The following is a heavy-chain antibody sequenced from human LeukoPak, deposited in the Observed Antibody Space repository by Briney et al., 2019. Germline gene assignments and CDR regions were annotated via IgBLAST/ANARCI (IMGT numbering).Heavy chain of an antibody. D-gene: IGHD2-21*02. CDR2: ISDDGSNK. CDR3: ARDKSYPHIVVVTALYYFDY. J-gene: IGHJ4*02. Sequence: GGSLRLSCAASGFTFSSYSMNRVRQAPGKGLEWVAVISDDGSNKYYADSVKGRFTISRDNSKNTLYLQMNSLRAEDTAVYYCARDKSYPHIVVVTALYYFDYWGQGTLVTVSS. CDR1: GFTFSSYS. V-gene: IGHV3-30*03.